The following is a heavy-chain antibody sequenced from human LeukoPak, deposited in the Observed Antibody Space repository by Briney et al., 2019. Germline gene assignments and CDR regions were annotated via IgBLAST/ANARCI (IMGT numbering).Heavy chain of an antibody. V-gene: IGHV3-48*03. CDR2: ISSSGNTI. D-gene: IGHD6-19*01. Sequence: PGGSLRLSCAASGFTFSSYQMNGVRQAPGKGLEWVSHISSSGNTIYYADSVKGRFTISRDNAKNSLYLQMNSLRVEDTAVYYCARDDLAVADPFEYLGQGTLVTVSS. J-gene: IGHJ4*02. CDR1: GFTFSSYQ. CDR3: ARDDLAVADPFEY.